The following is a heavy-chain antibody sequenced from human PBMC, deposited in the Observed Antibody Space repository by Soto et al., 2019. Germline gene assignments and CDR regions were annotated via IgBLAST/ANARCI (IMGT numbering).Heavy chain of an antibody. V-gene: IGHV5-51*01. CDR1: GYSFTSYW. J-gene: IGHJ6*02. Sequence: GESLKISCKASGYSFTSYWIGWVRQMPGKGLEWMGIIYPSDSDTRYSPSFQGQVTISVDKSISTAYLQWNSLKASDTAMYYCARHSSWPTMDYYYYGMDVWGQGTTVTVSS. CDR2: IYPSDSDT. D-gene: IGHD6-13*01. CDR3: ARHSSWPTMDYYYYGMDV.